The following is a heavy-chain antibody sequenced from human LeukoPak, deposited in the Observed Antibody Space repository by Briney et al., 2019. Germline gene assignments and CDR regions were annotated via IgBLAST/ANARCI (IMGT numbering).Heavy chain of an antibody. CDR2: IWYDGSNK. J-gene: IGHJ4*02. Sequence: GGSLRLSCAASGFTFSSYGMHCVRQAPGKGLEWVAVIWYDGSNKYYADSVKGRFTISRDNSKNTLYLQMNSLRAEDTAVYYCAKDEGGEWNYEYYFDYWGQGTLVTVSS. CDR1: GFTFSSYG. V-gene: IGHV3-33*06. CDR3: AKDEGGEWNYEYYFDY. D-gene: IGHD1-7*01.